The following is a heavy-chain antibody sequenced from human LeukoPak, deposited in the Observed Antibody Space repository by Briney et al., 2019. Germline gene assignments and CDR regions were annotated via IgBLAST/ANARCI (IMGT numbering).Heavy chain of an antibody. CDR1: GFTFSTYA. Sequence: PGGSLRLSCAASGFTFSTYAMNWVRQAPGKGLEWVSAISDSGGRSYYADSVKGRFTISRDNSKNTLYLQMNSLRAEDTAVYYCATPLGSGWFGPFDSWGQGTLVTVSS. CDR2: ISDSGGRS. D-gene: IGHD6-19*01. V-gene: IGHV3-23*01. J-gene: IGHJ4*02. CDR3: ATPLGSGWFGPFDS.